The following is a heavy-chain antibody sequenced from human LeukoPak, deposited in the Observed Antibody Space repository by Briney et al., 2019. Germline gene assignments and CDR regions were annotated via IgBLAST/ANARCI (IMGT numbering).Heavy chain of an antibody. J-gene: IGHJ4*02. D-gene: IGHD1-26*01. CDR1: GFTPSSYT. CDR3: ARRSGSYDY. CDR2: ISGRGDYM. Sequence: GGSLRLSCAGSGFTPSSYTMNWVRQAPGKGLGWVTSISGRGDYMYYADSVKGRFTISRDNAKNSLFLQLNSLRADDTAVYYCARRSGSYDYWGQGTLVIVSS. V-gene: IGHV3-21*01.